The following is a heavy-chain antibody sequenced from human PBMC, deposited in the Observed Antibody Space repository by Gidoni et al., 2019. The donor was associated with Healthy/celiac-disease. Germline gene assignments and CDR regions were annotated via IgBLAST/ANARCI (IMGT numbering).Heavy chain of an antibody. CDR2: IIPIFGTA. CDR3: ARGEVATIGADFWYYYGMDV. J-gene: IGHJ6*02. CDR1: GGTFSSYA. Sequence: QVQLVQSGAEVKKPGSSVKVSCKASGGTFSSYAISWVRQAPGQGLEWMGGIIPIFGTANYAQKFQGRVTITADESTSTAYMELSSLRSEDTAVYYCARGEVATIGADFWYYYGMDVWGQGTTVTVSS. V-gene: IGHV1-69*01. D-gene: IGHD5-12*01.